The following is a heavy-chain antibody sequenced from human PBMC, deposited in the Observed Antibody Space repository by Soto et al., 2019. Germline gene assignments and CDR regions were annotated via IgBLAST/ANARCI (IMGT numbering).Heavy chain of an antibody. J-gene: IGHJ3*02. CDR3: AKGDCGGDCYSFDAFEI. Sequence: QVQLVESGGGVVQPGRSLRLSCAASGFTFSSYGMHWVRQAPGKGLEWVAFISYDGSNKYYADSVKGRFTISRDNSKNTLYLQMNSLRAEDTAVYYCAKGDCGGDCYSFDAFEIWGQGTMVTVSS. D-gene: IGHD2-21*02. CDR2: ISYDGSNK. V-gene: IGHV3-30*18. CDR1: GFTFSSYG.